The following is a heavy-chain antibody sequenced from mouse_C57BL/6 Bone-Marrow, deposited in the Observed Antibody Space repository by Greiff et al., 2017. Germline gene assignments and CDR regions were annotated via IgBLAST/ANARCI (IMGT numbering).Heavy chain of an antibody. CDR2: IDPSDSET. CDR3: ARDRYYYGSSLWYFDV. Sequence: VQLQQPGAELVRPGSSVKLSCKASGYTFTSYWMHWVKQRPIQGLEWIGNIDPSDSETHYNQKFKDKATLTVDKSSSTAYMRLSSLTSEDSAVYYCARDRYYYGSSLWYFDVWGTGTTVTVSS. J-gene: IGHJ1*03. CDR1: GYTFTSYW. D-gene: IGHD1-1*01. V-gene: IGHV1-52*01.